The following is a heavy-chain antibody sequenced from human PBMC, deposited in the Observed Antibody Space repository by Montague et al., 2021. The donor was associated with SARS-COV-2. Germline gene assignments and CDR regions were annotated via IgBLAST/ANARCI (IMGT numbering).Heavy chain of an antibody. CDR2: ISYDGSNK. CDR1: GFTFNNYA. CDR3: VRASLIKARIAVAGTTVY. J-gene: IGHJ4*02. V-gene: IGHV3-30*09. Sequence: SLRLSCAASGFTFNNYAMHWVRQAPGKGLGWVAIISYDGSNKYYADSVKGRFAISRDNSKNTLYLQMNSLRAEDTAVYYCVRASLIKARIAVAGTTVYRGQGTLVTISS. D-gene: IGHD6-19*01.